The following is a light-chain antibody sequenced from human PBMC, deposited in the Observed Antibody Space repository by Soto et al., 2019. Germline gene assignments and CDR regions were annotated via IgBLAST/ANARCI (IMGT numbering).Light chain of an antibody. CDR1: QSISSW. V-gene: IGKV1-5*03. Sequence: DIPMTQSPSTLSASVGDRVTITCRASQSISSWLAWYQQKPGKAPKLLIYKASSIESGVPSRFSGSGSGTEFTLTISSLQPDDFAAYYCQQYSSYPWTFGQGTKVEIK. J-gene: IGKJ1*01. CDR2: KAS. CDR3: QQYSSYPWT.